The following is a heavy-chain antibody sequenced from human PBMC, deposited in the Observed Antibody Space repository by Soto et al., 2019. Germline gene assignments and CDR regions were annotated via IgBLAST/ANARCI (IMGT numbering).Heavy chain of an antibody. CDR1: GGSISSSY. CDR2: IYDDGSA. J-gene: IGHJ5*02. V-gene: IGHV4-59*01. Sequence: LSLTCTVSGGSISSSYWSWIRQPPGKGLEWLAYIYDDGSANYNPSLKSRATISLDMSKNQFSLKLTSVTAADTAVYYCARDKYCSGGSCRKNWFDPWGQGTLVTVSS. D-gene: IGHD2-15*01. CDR3: ARDKYCSGGSCRKNWFDP.